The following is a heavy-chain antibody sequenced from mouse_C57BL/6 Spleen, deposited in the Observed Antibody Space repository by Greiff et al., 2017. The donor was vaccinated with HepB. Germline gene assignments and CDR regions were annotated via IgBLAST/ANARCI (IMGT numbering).Heavy chain of an antibody. CDR2: LDPENGDT. D-gene: IGHD2-1*01. V-gene: IGHV14-4*01. Sequence: VQLQQSGAELVRPGASVKLSCTASGFNIKDDYMHWVKQRPEQGLEWIGWLDPENGDTEYASKFQGKATITTDTSSNTAYLQLSSLTSEDTAVYYCTTKGIYYCTPYYAMDYWGQGTSVTVSS. J-gene: IGHJ4*01. CDR3: TTKGIYYCTPYYAMDY. CDR1: GFNIKDDY.